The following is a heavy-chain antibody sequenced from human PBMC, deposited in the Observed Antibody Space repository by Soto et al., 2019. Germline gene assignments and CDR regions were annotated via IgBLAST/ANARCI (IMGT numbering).Heavy chain of an antibody. CDR2: IIPIFGTA. V-gene: IGHV1-69*13. CDR3: AREVGTSIAVNHNYYYGMDV. CDR1: GGTFSSYA. J-gene: IGHJ6*02. Sequence: GASVKVSGKASGGTFSSYAISWVRQAPGQGLEWMGGIIPIFGTANYAQKFQGRVTITADESTSTAYMELSSLRSEDTAVYYCAREVGTSIAVNHNYYYGMDVWGQGTTVTVSS. D-gene: IGHD6-6*01.